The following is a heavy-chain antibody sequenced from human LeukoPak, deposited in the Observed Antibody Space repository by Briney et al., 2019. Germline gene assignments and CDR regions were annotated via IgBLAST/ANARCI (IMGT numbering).Heavy chain of an antibody. V-gene: IGHV3-30*02. CDR2: IRFDGGDK. J-gene: IGHJ4*02. D-gene: IGHD5-18*01. Sequence: QTGGSLRLSCVGSGFTFSRFGMHWVRQAPGKGLEWVTFIRFDGGDKFYADSVKGRFTISRDNAKNSLYLQMNSLRAEDTAVYYCARDAAYGYDRFDYWGQGTQVTVSS. CDR1: GFTFSRFG. CDR3: ARDAAYGYDRFDY.